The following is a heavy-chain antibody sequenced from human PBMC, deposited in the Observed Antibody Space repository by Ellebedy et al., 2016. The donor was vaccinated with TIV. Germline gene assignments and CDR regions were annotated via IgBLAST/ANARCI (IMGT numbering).Heavy chain of an antibody. CDR2: IKRDGSEK. D-gene: IGHD5-18*01. Sequence: GESLKISCAASGFTFHNYWMNWVRQAPGKGLEWVANIKRDGSEKYYVDSVKGRFTISRDNTNNSLYLQMNSLRAEDTAVYYCAREGDTAMVHGMDVWGQGTTVTVSS. CDR3: AREGDTAMVHGMDV. V-gene: IGHV3-7*05. CDR1: GFTFHNYW. J-gene: IGHJ6*02.